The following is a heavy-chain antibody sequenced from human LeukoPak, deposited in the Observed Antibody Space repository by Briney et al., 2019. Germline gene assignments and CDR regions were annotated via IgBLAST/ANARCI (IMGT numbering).Heavy chain of an antibody. CDR1: GYTFTSYG. Sequence: ASVKVSCKASGYTFTSYGISWVRQAPGQGLEWMGWISAYNGNTNYAQKLQGRVTMTTDTSTSTAYMELRSLRSDDTAVYYCARDTVGAPLHDAFDIWGQGTMVTVSS. D-gene: IGHD1-26*01. J-gene: IGHJ3*02. V-gene: IGHV1-18*01. CDR3: ARDTVGAPLHDAFDI. CDR2: ISAYNGNT.